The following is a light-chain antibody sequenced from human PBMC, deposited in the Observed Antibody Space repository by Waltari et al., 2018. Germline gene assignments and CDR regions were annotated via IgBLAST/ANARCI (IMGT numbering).Light chain of an antibody. CDR2: DVS. CDR1: SSDIGAYNY. J-gene: IGLJ3*02. CDR3: SSYTIINTWV. V-gene: IGLV2-14*01. Sequence: QSVLTQPASVSGSPGQSITISCTGTSSDIGAYNYVSWYQQHPGKAPKLMIYDVSKCPSGLSNPFSGSKSGNTASLTISGLQADDEADYYCSSYTIINTWVFGGGTKLTVL.